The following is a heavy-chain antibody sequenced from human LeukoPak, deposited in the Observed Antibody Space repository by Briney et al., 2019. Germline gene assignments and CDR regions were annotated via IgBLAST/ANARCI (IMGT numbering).Heavy chain of an antibody. CDR2: INHSGST. Sequence: SETLSLTCAVYGGSFSGYYWSWIRQPPGKGLEWIGEINHSGSTNYNPSLKSRVTISVDTSKNQFSLKLSSVTAADTAVYYCARGIGVWIARPTRPRRHNWFNPWGQGTLVTVSS. D-gene: IGHD2-8*01. CDR3: ARGIGVWIARPTRPRRHNWFNP. V-gene: IGHV4-34*01. J-gene: IGHJ5*02. CDR1: GGSFSGYY.